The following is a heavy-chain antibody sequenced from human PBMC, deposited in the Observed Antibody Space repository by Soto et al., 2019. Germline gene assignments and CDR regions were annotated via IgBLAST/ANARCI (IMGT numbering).Heavy chain of an antibody. V-gene: IGHV4-61*01. CDR1: GGSVSSGTYY. D-gene: IGHD3-16*01. CDR3: AKKYLGDYPFDN. J-gene: IGHJ4*02. CDR2: ISNSGST. Sequence: SETLSLTCVVSGGSVSSGTYYWTWIRQPPGKGLEWIGYISNSGSTNYNPSLKSRVTISADTSKNQFSLKLNSVTAADTAIYYCAKKYLGDYPFDNWGQGXLVTVSS.